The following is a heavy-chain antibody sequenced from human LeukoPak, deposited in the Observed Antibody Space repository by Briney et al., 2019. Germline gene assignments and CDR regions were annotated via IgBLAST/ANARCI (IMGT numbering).Heavy chain of an antibody. CDR2: INPNSGGT. Sequence: ASVKVSCKASGYTFTGYYRHWVRQAPGQGLEWMGWINPNSGGTNYAQKFQGRVTMARDTSISTAYMELSRLRSDDTAVYYCAREEYSSSNWFDPWGQGTLVTVSS. D-gene: IGHD6-13*01. CDR1: GYTFTGYY. V-gene: IGHV1-2*02. CDR3: AREEYSSSNWFDP. J-gene: IGHJ5*02.